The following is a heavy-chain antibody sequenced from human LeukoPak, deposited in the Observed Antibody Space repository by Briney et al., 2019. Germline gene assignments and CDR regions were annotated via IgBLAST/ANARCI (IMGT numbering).Heavy chain of an antibody. CDR1: GFTFSSYA. CDR2: ISYDGSNK. CDR3: AREPTGFIL. V-gene: IGHV3-30-3*01. J-gene: IGHJ4*02. Sequence: GGSLRLSCAASGFTFSSYAMHWVRQAPGKGLEWVAVISYDGSNKYYADSVKGRFTISRDNAKRSLYLQMNTLRVEDTAVYYCAREPTGFILWGQGTLVTVSA.